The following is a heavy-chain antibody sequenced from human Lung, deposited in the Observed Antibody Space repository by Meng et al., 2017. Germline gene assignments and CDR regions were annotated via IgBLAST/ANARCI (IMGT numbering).Heavy chain of an antibody. CDR2: INYSGST. J-gene: IGHJ4*02. CDR3: ARGPTTMAHDFDY. Sequence: QGKRQEWGAGCLTPCVTLSLPCVVSCGSFSDYNWGWIRQPPGKGLEWIGEINYSGSTNSNPSLESRATISVDTSQNNLSLKLSSVTAADSAVYYCARGPTTMAHDFDYWGQGTLVTVSS. CDR1: CGSFSDYN. V-gene: IGHV4-34*01. D-gene: IGHD4-11*01.